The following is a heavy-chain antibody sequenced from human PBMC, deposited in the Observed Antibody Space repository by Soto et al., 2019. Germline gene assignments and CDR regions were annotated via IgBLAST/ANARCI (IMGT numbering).Heavy chain of an antibody. CDR3: AKDQASGQGSFDS. CDR1: GFTFSSYS. CDR2: FRGSGDDGTT. J-gene: IGHJ4*02. Sequence: GGSLRLSCAASGFTFSSYSMSWVRQAPGKGLEWVSGFRGSGDDGTTYYADSVRGRFTISRDNSKNMLFLQMNSLRAEDTAIYYCAKDQASGQGSFDSWGQGTLVTVSS. V-gene: IGHV3-23*01.